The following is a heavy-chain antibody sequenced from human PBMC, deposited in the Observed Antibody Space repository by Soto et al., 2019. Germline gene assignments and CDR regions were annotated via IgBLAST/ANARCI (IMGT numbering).Heavy chain of an antibody. J-gene: IGHJ6*02. CDR3: ARGDTIFGVVPRGDYYYGMDV. D-gene: IGHD3-3*01. CDR2: INHSGST. CDR1: GGSFSGYY. Sequence: SETLSLTCAVYGGSFSGYYWSWIRQPPGKGLEWIGEINHSGSTNYNPSLKSRVTISVDTSKNQFSLKLSSVTAADTAVYYCARGDTIFGVVPRGDYYYGMDVWGQGTTVTVSS. V-gene: IGHV4-34*01.